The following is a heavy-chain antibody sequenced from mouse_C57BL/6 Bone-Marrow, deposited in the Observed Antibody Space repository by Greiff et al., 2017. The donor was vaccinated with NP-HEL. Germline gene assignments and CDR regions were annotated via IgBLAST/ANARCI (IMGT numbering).Heavy chain of an antibody. V-gene: IGHV5-4*01. D-gene: IGHD2-12*01. J-gene: IGHJ2*01. CDR3: AREGIYAQYYFDY. Sequence: EVQVVESGGGLVKPGGSLKLSCAASGFTFSSYAMSWVRQTPEKRLEWVATISDGGSYTYYPDNVKGRFTISRDNAKNNLYLQMSHLKSEDTAMYYCAREGIYAQYYFDYWGQGTTLTVSS. CDR2: ISDGGSYT. CDR1: GFTFSSYA.